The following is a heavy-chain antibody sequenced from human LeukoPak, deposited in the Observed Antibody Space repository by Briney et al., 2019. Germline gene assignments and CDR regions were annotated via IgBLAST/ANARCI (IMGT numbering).Heavy chain of an antibody. V-gene: IGHV3-74*01. CDR2: IYGDGSFT. D-gene: IGHD3-22*01. J-gene: IGHJ4*02. CDR3: ARESSSGVDY. CDR1: GFTFSSYA. Sequence: GGSLRLSCAASGFTFSSYAMHWVRRAPGKGLVWVALIYGDGSFTRYADSVKGRFTISRDNAKNTVYLQMNSLRVEDTAVYYCARESSSGVDYWGQGTLVTVSS.